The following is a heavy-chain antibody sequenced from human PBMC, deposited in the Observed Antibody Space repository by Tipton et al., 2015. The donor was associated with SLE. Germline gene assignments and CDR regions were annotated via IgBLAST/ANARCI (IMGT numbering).Heavy chain of an antibody. D-gene: IGHD1-26*01. V-gene: IGHV4-34*01. CDR1: GGYFSGYY. Sequence: LRLSCAVYGGYFSGYYWSWIRQPPGKGLEWIGEINHSGSTNYNPSLKSRVTISVDTSKNQFSLKLSSVTAAGTAVYYCARVCLKWELLDLGGMDVWGQGTTVTFSS. J-gene: IGHJ6*02. CDR3: ARVCLKWELLDLGGMDV. CDR2: INHSGST.